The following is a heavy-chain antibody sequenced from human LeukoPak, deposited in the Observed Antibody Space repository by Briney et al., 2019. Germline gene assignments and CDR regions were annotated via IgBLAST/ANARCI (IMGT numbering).Heavy chain of an antibody. CDR3: ARMVYDVLPEEYYDY. V-gene: IGHV3-7*01. CDR1: GFTFSHYW. J-gene: IGHJ4*02. D-gene: IGHD3-9*01. Sequence: GRSLRLSCAASGFTFSHYWMSWVRQAPGKGLEWVASIKQDGNEKYYVDSVKGRFTISRDNAKNSLYLQMNSLRAEDTAVYYCARMVYDVLPEEYYDYWGQGTLVTVSS. CDR2: IKQDGNEK.